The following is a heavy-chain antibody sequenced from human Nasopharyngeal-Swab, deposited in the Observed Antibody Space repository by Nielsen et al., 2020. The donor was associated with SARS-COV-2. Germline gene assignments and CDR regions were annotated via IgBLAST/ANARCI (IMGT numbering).Heavy chain of an antibody. CDR3: AKGAPGIAARGGYYGMDV. D-gene: IGHD6-13*01. CDR2: ISGSGGST. Sequence: GGSLRLSCAASGFTFSSYAMSWVRQAPGKGLEWVSAISGSGGSTYYADSVKGRFTISRDNSKNTLYLQMNSLRAEDTAVYYCAKGAPGIAARGGYYGMDVWGQGTTVTVSS. CDR1: GFTFSSYA. V-gene: IGHV3-23*01. J-gene: IGHJ6*02.